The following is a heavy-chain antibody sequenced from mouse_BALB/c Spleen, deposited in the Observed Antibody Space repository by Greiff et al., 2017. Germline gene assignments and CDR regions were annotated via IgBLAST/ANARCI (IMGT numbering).Heavy chain of an antibody. CDR3: KAWIQRLLYMDY. CDR1: GFNIKDYY. D-gene: IGHD1-2*01. J-gene: IGHJ4*01. V-gene: IGHV14-4*02. Sequence: EVQLQESGAELVRPGASVKLSCTASGFNIKDYYMHWVKQRPEQGLEWIGLIDPENGDTEYAPKFQGKATMTADTSSNTAYLKLSSLTSKDTADYYCKAWIQRLLYMDYWGQGTSVTVSS. CDR2: IDPENGDT.